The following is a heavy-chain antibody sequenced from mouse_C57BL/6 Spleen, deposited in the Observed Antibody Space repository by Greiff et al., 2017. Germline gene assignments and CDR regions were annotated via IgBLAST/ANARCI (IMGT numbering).Heavy chain of an antibody. Sequence: EVKLMESGGGLVQPGGSMKLSCVASGFTFSNYWMNWVRQSPEKGLEWVAQIRLKSDNYATHYAESVKGRFTISRDDSKSSVYLQMNNLRAEDTGIYYCTEDYDYDVGFAYWGQGTLVTVSA. D-gene: IGHD2-4*01. V-gene: IGHV6-3*01. CDR1: GFTFSNYW. J-gene: IGHJ3*01. CDR2: IRLKSDNYAT. CDR3: TEDYDYDVGFAY.